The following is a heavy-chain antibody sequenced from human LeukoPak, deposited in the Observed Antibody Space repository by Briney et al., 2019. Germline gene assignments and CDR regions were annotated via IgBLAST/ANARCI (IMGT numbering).Heavy chain of an antibody. J-gene: IGHJ4*02. V-gene: IGHV1-18*01. CDR2: ISAYNGNT. CDR1: GYIFAHNG. D-gene: IGHD6-19*01. CDR3: ASSGSSGWYDY. Sequence: GASVKVSCKISGYIFAHNGISWVRQAPGQGPEWMGWISAYNGNTNYAQKLQGRVTMTTDTSTSTAYMELRSLRSDDTVVYYCASSGSSGWYDYWGQGTLVTVSS.